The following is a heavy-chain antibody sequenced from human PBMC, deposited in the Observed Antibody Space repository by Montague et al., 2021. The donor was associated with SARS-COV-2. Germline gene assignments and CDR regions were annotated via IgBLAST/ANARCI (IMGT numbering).Heavy chain of an antibody. CDR2: IYPDGST. CDR3: ATSGAPNLGDS. CDR1: GFLVSNKY. J-gene: IGHJ4*02. V-gene: IGHV3-53*01. D-gene: IGHD2-8*01. Sequence: SRSLSLSASGFLVSNKYMSWVRQAAGKGLDWVSIIYPDGSTYYSDSLKGRFTISRDNSKNTLYLQMNDLEPEDTAVYHCATSGAPNLGDSWGQGTLVAVSS.